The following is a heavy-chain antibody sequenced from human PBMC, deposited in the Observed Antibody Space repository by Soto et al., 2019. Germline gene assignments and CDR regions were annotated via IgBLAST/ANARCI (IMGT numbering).Heavy chain of an antibody. CDR2: ISPDGSVK. CDR3: LTGSGY. Sequence: EVQLVESGGGLVQPGGSLRLSCVASGLTFSSEWMNWVRQAPGKGLEWVANISPDGSVKQYVESVKGRLAISRDNGKNSLYLLMNSVRVDDTSVYYCLTGSGYWALGTLVTVSS. CDR1: GLTFSSEW. D-gene: IGHD3-9*01. J-gene: IGHJ4*01. V-gene: IGHV3-7*02.